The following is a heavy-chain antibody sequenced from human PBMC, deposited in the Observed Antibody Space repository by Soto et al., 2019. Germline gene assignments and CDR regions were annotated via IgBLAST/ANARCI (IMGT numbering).Heavy chain of an antibody. J-gene: IGHJ4*02. V-gene: IGHV4-34*01. CDR2: INHSGST. CDR3: ARDKITGLFVF. CDR1: GGSFSGYY. D-gene: IGHD2-8*02. Sequence: PSETLSLTCAVYGGSFSGYYWTWIRQPPGTGLEWIGEINHSGSTNYNPSLKSRVTISVDTSKNQFSLKLTSVTAADTAVYYCARDKITGLFVFWGQGILVTVSS.